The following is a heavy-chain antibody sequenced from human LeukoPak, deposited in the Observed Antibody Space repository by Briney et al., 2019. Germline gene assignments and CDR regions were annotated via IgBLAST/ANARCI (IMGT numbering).Heavy chain of an antibody. Sequence: ASVKVSCKASGYTFTSYGISWVRQAPGQGLEWMGWISAYNGNTNYAQKLQGRVTMTTDTSTSTAYMELRSLRSDDTAVYYCARDTPHYDSSGYYYVRNRFDPWGQGTLVTVSS. D-gene: IGHD3-22*01. J-gene: IGHJ5*02. CDR1: GYTFTSYG. CDR3: ARDTPHYDSSGYYYVRNRFDP. CDR2: ISAYNGNT. V-gene: IGHV1-18*01.